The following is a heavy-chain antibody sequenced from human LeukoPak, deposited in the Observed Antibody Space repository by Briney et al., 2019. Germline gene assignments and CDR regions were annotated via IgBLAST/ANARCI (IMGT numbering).Heavy chain of an antibody. V-gene: IGHV6-1*01. CDR3: ARSLRLGYCSSTSCYGAFDI. J-gene: IGHJ3*02. D-gene: IGHD2-2*01. Sequence: SQTLSLTCAISGDSVSSNSAAWNWIRQSPSRGLEWLGRTYYRSKWYNDYAVSVKSRITINPDTSKNQFSLQLNSVTPEDTAVYYCARSLRLGYCSSTSCYGAFDIWGQGTMVTVSP. CDR1: GDSVSSNSAA. CDR2: TYYRSKWYN.